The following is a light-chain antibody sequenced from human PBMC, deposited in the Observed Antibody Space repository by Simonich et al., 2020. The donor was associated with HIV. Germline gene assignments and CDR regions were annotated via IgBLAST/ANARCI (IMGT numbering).Light chain of an antibody. CDR2: DVS. V-gene: IGLV2-23*02. CDR1: SSDVGGYNY. CDR3: CSYAGSSTPVV. Sequence: QSALTQPASVSGSPGQSITISCTGTSSDVGGYNYVSWYQQHPGKAPKLMIYDVSKRPSGVSNLFSGSKSGNTASMTISGLQAEDEADYYCCSYAGSSTPVVFGGGTKLTVL. J-gene: IGLJ2*01.